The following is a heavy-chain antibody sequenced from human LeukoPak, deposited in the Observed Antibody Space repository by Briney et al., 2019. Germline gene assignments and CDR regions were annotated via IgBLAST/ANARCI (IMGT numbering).Heavy chain of an antibody. CDR3: AREWGQYNWNYVLYY. D-gene: IGHD1-7*01. CDR1: GFTFSSYG. Sequence: GGTLRLSCAASGFTFSSYGMSWVRQAPGKGLEWVAVISYDGINQYYADSVKGRFTISRDNSKNTLYLQMNSLRADDTAIYYCAREWGQYNWNYVLYYWGQGSLVTVSS. CDR2: ISYDGINQ. J-gene: IGHJ4*02. V-gene: IGHV3-30*03.